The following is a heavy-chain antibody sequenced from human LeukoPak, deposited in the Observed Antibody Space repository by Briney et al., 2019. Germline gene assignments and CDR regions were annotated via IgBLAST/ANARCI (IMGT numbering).Heavy chain of an antibody. V-gene: IGHV3-23*01. J-gene: IGHJ4*02. CDR1: GFTFSSYA. D-gene: IGHD3-22*01. Sequence: GGSLRLSCAASGFTFSSYAMSWVRQAPGKGLEWVSAISGSGGSTYYADSVKGRFTISRDNSKNTLYLQMNSLRAEDTAVYYCAKGSASSYYYDSSGYWGFDYGGQGTLVTVSS. CDR2: ISGSGGST. CDR3: AKGSASSYYYDSSGYWGFDY.